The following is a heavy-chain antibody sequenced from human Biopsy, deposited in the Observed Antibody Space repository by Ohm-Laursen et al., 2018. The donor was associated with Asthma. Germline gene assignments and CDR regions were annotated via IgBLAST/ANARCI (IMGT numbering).Heavy chain of an antibody. D-gene: IGHD6-13*01. V-gene: IGHV4-39*01. Sequence: SETLSLTCSLSSGSGGYMRSGNYYWGWIRQPPGKGLEWIGSIYYSGTTYYNPSLESRVTVPADTSKNQFPLKLTSVTAADTAVYYCVRGSSSWHHGPFHYYYGLDVWARGPRPPSP. CDR2: IYYSGTT. CDR3: VRGSSSWHHGPFHYYYGLDV. J-gene: IGHJ6*02. CDR1: SGSGGYMRSGNYY.